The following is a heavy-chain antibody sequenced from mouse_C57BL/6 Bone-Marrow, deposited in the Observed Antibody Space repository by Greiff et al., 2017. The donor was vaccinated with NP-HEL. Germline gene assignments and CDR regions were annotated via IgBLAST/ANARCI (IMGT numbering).Heavy chain of an antibody. CDR3: ALITTVEYFDV. D-gene: IGHD1-1*01. CDR2: IDPEDGET. J-gene: IGHJ1*03. V-gene: IGHV14-2*01. Sequence: EVQLQQSGAELVKPGASVKLSCTASGFNIKDYYMHWVKQRTEQGLEWIGRIDPEDGETTYAPKFQGKAPITADTSSYTPFLQLSSLTSEDTAGYYCALITTVEYFDVWGTGTTVTVSS. CDR1: GFNIKDYY.